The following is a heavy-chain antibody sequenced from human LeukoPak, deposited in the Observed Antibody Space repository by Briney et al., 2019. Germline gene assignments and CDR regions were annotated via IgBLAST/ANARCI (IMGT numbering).Heavy chain of an antibody. V-gene: IGHV1-18*01. D-gene: IGHD7-27*01. CDR1: GYTFTSYG. Sequence: ASVTVSCKATGYTFTSYGISWVRQAPGQGPEWMGWISSNSDNTNYAQKFQGRVTMTTDTSTSTDYMELRSLRSDATALYFCARDWGSIKVIADYWGRGTLVTVSS. J-gene: IGHJ4*02. CDR3: ARDWGSIKVIADY. CDR2: ISSNSDNT.